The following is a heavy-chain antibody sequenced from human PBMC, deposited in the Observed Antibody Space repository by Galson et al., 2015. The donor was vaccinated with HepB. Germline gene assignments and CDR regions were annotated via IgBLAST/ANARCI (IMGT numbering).Heavy chain of an antibody. Sequence: SVKVSCKASGGTFGSYANSWVRQAPGQGLEWMGRINPNSGGTNYAQKFKGRVTMTRDTSINTAYMELNRLTSDDTAVYYCARSSTGWYSFDYWGQGSLVTVSS. D-gene: IGHD2-2*01. J-gene: IGHJ4*02. CDR2: INPNSGGT. CDR3: ARSSTGWYSFDY. V-gene: IGHV1-2*06. CDR1: GGTFGSYA.